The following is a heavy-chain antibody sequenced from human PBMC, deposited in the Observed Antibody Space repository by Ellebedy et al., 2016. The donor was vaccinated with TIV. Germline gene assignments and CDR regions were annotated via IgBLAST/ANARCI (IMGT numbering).Heavy chain of an antibody. CDR1: GGTINGHY. D-gene: IGHD6-13*01. J-gene: IGHJ6*02. CDR2: IYYSGTT. Sequence: MPSETLSLTCTVSGGTINGHYWSWIRQLPGKGLEFIGYIYYSGTTSYNPSLQSRVTISVDTSKNQCSLKLISVTAADTAVYYCATARRDPLYYGVDVWGRGTTVTVSS. CDR3: ATARRDPLYYGVDV. V-gene: IGHV4-59*08.